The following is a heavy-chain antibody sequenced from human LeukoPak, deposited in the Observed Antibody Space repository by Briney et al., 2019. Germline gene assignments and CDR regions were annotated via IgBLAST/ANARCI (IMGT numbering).Heavy chain of an antibody. CDR2: INHSGST. J-gene: IGHJ6*02. D-gene: IGHD3-3*01. Sequence: KPSETLSLTCAVYGGSFSGYYWSWIRQPPGKGLEWIGEINHSGSTNYNPSLKSRVTISVDTSKNQFSLKLSSVTAADTAVYYCARGFTIFGVVINYYGMDVWGQGTTVTVSS. CDR3: ARGFTIFGVVINYYGMDV. CDR1: GGSFSGYY. V-gene: IGHV4-34*01.